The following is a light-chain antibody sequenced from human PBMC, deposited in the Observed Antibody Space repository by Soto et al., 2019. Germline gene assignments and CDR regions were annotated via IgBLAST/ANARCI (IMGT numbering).Light chain of an antibody. CDR3: VLYMGSGIWV. Sequence: QTVVTQEPSFSVSPGRTVTLTCGLSSGSVSTSYYPSWYQQTPGQAPRTLIYSTNTRSSGVPDRFSGSILGNKAALTITGAQADDESDYYCVLYMGSGIWVFGTRTKVTVL. V-gene: IGLV8-61*01. CDR1: SGSVSTSYY. CDR2: STN. J-gene: IGLJ1*01.